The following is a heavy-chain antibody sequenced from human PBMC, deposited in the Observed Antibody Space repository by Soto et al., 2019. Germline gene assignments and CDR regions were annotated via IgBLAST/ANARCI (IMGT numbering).Heavy chain of an antibody. CDR2: IYTSGST. D-gene: IGHD1-26*01. J-gene: IGHJ5*02. CDR3: ARDNLLVGATNWFDP. V-gene: IGHV4-4*07. Sequence: GTLSLTCTVSGGSISSYYWSWIRQPAGKGLEWIGRIYTSGSTNYNPSLKSRVTMSVDTSKNQFSLKLSSVTAADTAVYYCARDNLLVGATNWFDPWGQGTLVTVSS. CDR1: GGSISSYY.